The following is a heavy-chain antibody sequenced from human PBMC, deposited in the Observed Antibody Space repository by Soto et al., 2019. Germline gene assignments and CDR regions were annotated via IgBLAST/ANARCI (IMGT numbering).Heavy chain of an antibody. D-gene: IGHD2-2*01. J-gene: IGHJ6*02. V-gene: IGHV3-48*03. CDR3: ASLLGYCSSFSCSYYYYDMDF. CDR2: ISSSGSTI. Sequence: GGCLRLYCAAAGLTLRSYEMKWVRQAAGKGLEWVSYISSSGSTIYYADSVKGRFTISRDNAKNSLYLQMNSLRAEDTAVYYCASLLGYCSSFSCSYYYYDMDFLAPCTTFT. CDR1: GLTLRSYE.